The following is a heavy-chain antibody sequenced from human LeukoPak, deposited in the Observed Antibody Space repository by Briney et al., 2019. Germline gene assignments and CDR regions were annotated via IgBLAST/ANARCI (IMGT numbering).Heavy chain of an antibody. V-gene: IGHV1-69*04. CDR2: IIPILCIA. CDR3: ARDPHDKEYGVWSGYYGMDV. Sequence: ASVKVSCKASGGTFSSYTISWARQAPGQGLEWMGRIIPILCIANYAQKFQGRVTITADKSTSTAYMELSSLRSEDTAVYYCARDPHDKEYGVWSGYYGMDVWGQGTTVTVSS. D-gene: IGHD3-3*01. CDR1: GGTFSSYT. J-gene: IGHJ6*02.